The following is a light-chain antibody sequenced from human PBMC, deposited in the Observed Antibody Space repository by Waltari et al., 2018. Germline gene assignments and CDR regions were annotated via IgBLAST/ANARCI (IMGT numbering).Light chain of an antibody. V-gene: IGLV1-47*01. CDR2: KDD. CDR1: SSNVGTKY. J-gene: IGLJ3*02. CDR3: ATWDDSLRGWV. Sequence: QSVLTQPPSVSGTPGQRITISCSGSSSNVGTKYVHWYQQLSGTAPKLLIYKDDRRPSGVPDRFSGSKSGTSASLAISGLRSEDEADYHCATWDDSLRGWVFGGMTKLTVL.